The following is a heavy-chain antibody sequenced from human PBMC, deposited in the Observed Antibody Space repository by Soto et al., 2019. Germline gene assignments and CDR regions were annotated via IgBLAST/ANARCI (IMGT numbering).Heavy chain of an antibody. J-gene: IGHJ6*03. CDR1: GGTISSSSYY. CDR3: SGLGELSLSYYYYMDV. Sequence: SETQSLTCSVSGGTISSSSYYWSWIGKPQGKGLEWIGSIYYSGSTYYNPSLKSRVTISVDTSKNQFSLKLSSVTAADTAVYYCSGLGELSLSYYYYMDVWGKGTTVTVSS. D-gene: IGHD3-16*02. V-gene: IGHV4-39*01. CDR2: IYYSGST.